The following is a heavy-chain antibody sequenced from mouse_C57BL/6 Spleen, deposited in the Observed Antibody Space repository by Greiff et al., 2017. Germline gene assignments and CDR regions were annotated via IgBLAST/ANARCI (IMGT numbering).Heavy chain of an antibody. CDR3: ARPGGLRQTWFAC. Sequence: EVKLVESGGGLVKPGGSLKLSCAASGFTFSDYGMHWVRQAPEKGLEWVAYISSGSSTIYYADTVKGRFTIARDNAKNTLFLQMTSLRSENTAMYYCARPGGLRQTWFACWGQGTLVTVSA. CDR1: GFTFSDYG. J-gene: IGHJ3*01. D-gene: IGHD2-4*01. CDR2: ISSGSSTI. V-gene: IGHV5-17*01.